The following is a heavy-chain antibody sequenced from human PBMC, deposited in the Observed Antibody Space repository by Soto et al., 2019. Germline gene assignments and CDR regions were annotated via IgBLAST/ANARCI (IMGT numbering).Heavy chain of an antibody. CDR3: AKAVAGTGGGY. J-gene: IGHJ4*02. CDR2: ISGSGGST. Sequence: EVQLLESGGGLVQPGGSLRLSCAASGFTFSSYAMSWVRQAPGKGLEWVSAISGSGGSTYYGASVKGRFTISRDNSKNALYLQMNSLRAEDTAVYYCAKAVAGTGGGYWGQGTLVTVSS. V-gene: IGHV3-23*01. D-gene: IGHD6-19*01. CDR1: GFTFSSYA.